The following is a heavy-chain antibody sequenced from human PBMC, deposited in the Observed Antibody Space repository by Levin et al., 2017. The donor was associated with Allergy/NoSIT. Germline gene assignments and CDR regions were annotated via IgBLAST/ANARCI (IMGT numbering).Heavy chain of an antibody. CDR3: ARGIAAAGTCVDY. J-gene: IGHJ4*02. V-gene: IGHV3-21*01. Sequence: GESLKISCAASGFTFSSYSMNWVRQAPGKGLEWVSSISSSSSYIYYADSVKGRFTISRDNAKNSLYLQMNSLRAEDTAVYYCARGIAAAGTCVDYWGQGTLVTVSS. CDR2: ISSSSSYI. D-gene: IGHD6-13*01. CDR1: GFTFSSYS.